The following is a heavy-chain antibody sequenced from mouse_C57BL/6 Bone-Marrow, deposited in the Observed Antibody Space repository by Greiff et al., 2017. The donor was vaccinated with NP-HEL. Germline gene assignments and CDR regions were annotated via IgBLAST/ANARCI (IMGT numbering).Heavy chain of an antibody. D-gene: IGHD1-1*01. CDR2: ISSGGDYI. V-gene: IGHV5-9-1*02. CDR3: TRVGSLYYGSSYGFAY. CDR1: GFTFSSYA. J-gene: IGHJ3*01. Sequence: EVQGVESGEGLVKPGGSLKLSCAASGFTFSSYAMSWVRQTPEKRLEWVAYISSGGDYIYYADTVKGRFTISRDNARNTLYLQMSSLKSEDTAMYYCTRVGSLYYGSSYGFAYWGQGTLVTVSA.